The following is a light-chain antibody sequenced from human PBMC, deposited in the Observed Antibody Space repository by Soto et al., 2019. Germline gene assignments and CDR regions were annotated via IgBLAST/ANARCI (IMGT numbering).Light chain of an antibody. Sequence: EIVLTQSPGTLSLSPGERATLSCRASQSVSSSYLAWYQQKPGQAPRLLIYGADSRATGIPDRFSGSGSGTDFTLTISRLEPEDFAVYYCQQYGSSPTFGGGTKVEIK. CDR3: QQYGSSPT. CDR2: GAD. J-gene: IGKJ4*01. CDR1: QSVSSSY. V-gene: IGKV3-20*01.